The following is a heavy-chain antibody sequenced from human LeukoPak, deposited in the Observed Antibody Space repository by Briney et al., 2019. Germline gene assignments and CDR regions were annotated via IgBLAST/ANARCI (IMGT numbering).Heavy chain of an antibody. J-gene: IGHJ6*03. CDR2: ISSRSSYI. Sequence: GGSLRLSCAASGFTFSSYSMNWVRQAPGKGLEWVSSISSRSSYIYYADSVKGRFTISRDNAKNSLYLQMNSLRSEDRGVYYCARGYGELSYYYYYMDVWGKGTTVTVSS. CDR3: ARGYGELSYYYYYMDV. D-gene: IGHD3-10*01. CDR1: GFTFSSYS. V-gene: IGHV3-21*01.